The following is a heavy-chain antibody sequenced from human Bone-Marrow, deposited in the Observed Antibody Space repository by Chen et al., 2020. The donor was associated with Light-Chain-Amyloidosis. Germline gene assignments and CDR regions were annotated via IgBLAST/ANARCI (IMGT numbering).Heavy chain of an antibody. CDR2: INHSGST. Sequence: QVQLQQWGAGLLKPSETLSLTCAVYGGSFSGYYWSWIRQPPGKGLEWVGEINHSGSTNYNPSLKSRVTISVDTSKNQFSLKLSSVTAADTAVYYCARGPSRITIFGVVIIRGYFDYWGQGTLVTVSS. J-gene: IGHJ4*02. CDR1: GGSFSGYY. D-gene: IGHD3-3*01. V-gene: IGHV4-34*01. CDR3: ARGPSRITIFGVVIIRGYFDY.